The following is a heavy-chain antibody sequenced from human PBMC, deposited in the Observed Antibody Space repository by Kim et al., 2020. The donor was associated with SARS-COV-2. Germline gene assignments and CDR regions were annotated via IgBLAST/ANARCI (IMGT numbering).Heavy chain of an antibody. CDR3: AGDYGSGSTTGF. CDR1: GFTFTDYT. V-gene: IGHV3-21*04. D-gene: IGHD3-10*01. J-gene: IGHJ4*02. Sequence: GGSLRLSCEASGFTFTDYTMNWVRQAPGKGLEWVSAISSSNYVFYADSLRGRFTISRDNAKNSLYLQMNSLRAEDTAVYYCAGDYGSGSTTGFWGQGTLVTVSS. CDR2: ISSSNYV.